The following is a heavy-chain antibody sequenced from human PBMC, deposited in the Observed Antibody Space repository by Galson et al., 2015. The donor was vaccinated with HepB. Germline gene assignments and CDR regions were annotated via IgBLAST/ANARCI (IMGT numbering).Heavy chain of an antibody. CDR3: ARWGATGDRHFDL. Sequence: QSGAEVKKPGESLKISCKGSGYRFTNYWIGWVRQVPGKGLDWMGIIYPSDSDTRYSPSFRGQVTLSADKSVNSAFLHWSSLEATDTAIYYCARWGATGDRHFDLWGQGTLVTVSS. CDR1: GYRFTNYW. D-gene: IGHD7-27*01. V-gene: IGHV5-51*03. CDR2: IYPSDSDT. J-gene: IGHJ4*02.